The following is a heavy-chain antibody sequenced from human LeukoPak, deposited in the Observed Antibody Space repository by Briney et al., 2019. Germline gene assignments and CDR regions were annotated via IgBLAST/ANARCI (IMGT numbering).Heavy chain of an antibody. CDR3: ARGAIPRYFDY. CDR1: GGSISSYY. V-gene: IGHV4-59*01. J-gene: IGHJ4*02. CDR2: IYYSGST. D-gene: IGHD2-21*01. Sequence: SETLSLTCTVSGGSISSYYWSWIRQPPGKGLEWIGYIYYSGSTNYNPSLKSRVTISVDTSKNQFSLKLSSVTAADTAVYYCARGAIPRYFDYWGQGTLVTVSS.